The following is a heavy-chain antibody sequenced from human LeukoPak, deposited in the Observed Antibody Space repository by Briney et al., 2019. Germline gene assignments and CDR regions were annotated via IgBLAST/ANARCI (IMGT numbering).Heavy chain of an antibody. D-gene: IGHD6-25*01. Sequence: GGSLRLSCAASGFTFSSYWMSWVRQAPGKGLEWVANIQQGGSEKYYVDSVKGRFTISRDNAKNSLYLQMNSLRAEDTAVYYCAKYWGSGTPFDPWGQGTLVTVSS. V-gene: IGHV3-7*01. CDR1: GFTFSSYW. CDR2: IQQGGSEK. J-gene: IGHJ5*02. CDR3: AKYWGSGTPFDP.